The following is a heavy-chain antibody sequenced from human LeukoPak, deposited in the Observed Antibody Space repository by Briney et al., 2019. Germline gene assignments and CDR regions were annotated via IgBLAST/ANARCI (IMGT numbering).Heavy chain of an antibody. CDR3: ARRGREAPSGSYDY. D-gene: IGHD1-26*01. J-gene: IGHJ4*02. CDR2: IYSGGST. Sequence: GSLRLSCAASGFTVSSNYMSWVRQAPGKGLEWVSVIYSGGSTYYADSVKGRFTISRDNSKNTLYLQMNSLRAEDTAVYYCARRGREAPSGSYDYWGQGTLVTVSS. V-gene: IGHV3-66*02. CDR1: GFTVSSNY.